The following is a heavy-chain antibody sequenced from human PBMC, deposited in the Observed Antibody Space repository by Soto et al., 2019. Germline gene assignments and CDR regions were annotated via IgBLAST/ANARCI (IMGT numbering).Heavy chain of an antibody. J-gene: IGHJ6*03. CDR1: GFTFDDYA. CDR2: ISWNSGSI. CDR3: AKDGVYSGYARPYYYYYYMDV. Sequence: GGSLRLSCAASGFTFDDYAMHWVRQAPGKGLEWVSGISWNSGSIGYADSVKGRFTISRDNAKNSLYLQMTSLRAEDTALYYCAKDGVYSGYARPYYYYYYMDVWGKGTTATV. D-gene: IGHD5-12*01. V-gene: IGHV3-9*01.